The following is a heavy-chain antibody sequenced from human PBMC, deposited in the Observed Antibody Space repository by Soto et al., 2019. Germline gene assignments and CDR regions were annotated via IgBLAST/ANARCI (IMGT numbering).Heavy chain of an antibody. CDR1: GYTFINYH. D-gene: IGHD5-12*01. V-gene: IGHV1-18*01. CDR2: INTYNCMT. CDR3: AKSPRGEMATD. Sequence: QVQLVQSGGEVKKPGASVTVSCKASGYTFINYHITWVRQAPGQGFEWMAWINTYNCMTDYAQKFQGRVTMTRDTSTSTAYMELRNLGAEDTAVYFCAKSPRGEMATDWGQGTLVTVSS. J-gene: IGHJ4*02.